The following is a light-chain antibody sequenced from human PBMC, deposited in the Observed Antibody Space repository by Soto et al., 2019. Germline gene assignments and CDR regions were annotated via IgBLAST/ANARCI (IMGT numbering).Light chain of an antibody. J-gene: IGKJ3*01. CDR2: DAS. V-gene: IGKV1-5*01. CDR1: QSISNW. Sequence: DIQMTQSPSTLSASVGDRVTSTCRASQSISNWLAWYQHKPGKAPKLLIYDASTLKDGVPSRFSGSGSGTDFTLTISSLEAEDSAVYYCQQRGSWPATFGPGTKVDIK. CDR3: QQRGSWPAT.